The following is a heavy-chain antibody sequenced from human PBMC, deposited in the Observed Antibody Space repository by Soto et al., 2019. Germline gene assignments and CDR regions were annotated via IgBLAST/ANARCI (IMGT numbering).Heavy chain of an antibody. D-gene: IGHD3-10*01. J-gene: IGHJ4*02. CDR1: GFSFRSYA. V-gene: IGHV3-23*01. Sequence: GGSLRLSCAASGFSFRSYAMNWVRQAPGKGLEWVSAVSPNGQGIYYADSVRGRFTISRDFSKNTVFLHMDSLRAEDTAVYYCAKDRDYPRDYFHYWGQGTLVTVSS. CDR3: AKDRDYPRDYFHY. CDR2: VSPNGQGI.